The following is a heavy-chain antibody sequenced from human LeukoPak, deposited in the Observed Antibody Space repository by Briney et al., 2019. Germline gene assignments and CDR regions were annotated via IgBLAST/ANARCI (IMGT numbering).Heavy chain of an antibody. J-gene: IGHJ6*03. CDR1: GYTFTGYY. D-gene: IGHD5-18*01. Sequence: ASVKVSCKASGYTFTGYYMHLVRQAPGQGLEWMGWINPNSGGTNYAQKFQGRVTMTRDTSISTAYMELSRLRSDDTAVYYCARAKSMVNYYYYYMDVWGKGTTVTVSS. V-gene: IGHV1-2*02. CDR2: INPNSGGT. CDR3: ARAKSMVNYYYYYMDV.